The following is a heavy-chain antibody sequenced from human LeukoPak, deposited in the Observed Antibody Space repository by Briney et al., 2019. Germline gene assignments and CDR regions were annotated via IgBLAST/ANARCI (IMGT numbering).Heavy chain of an antibody. Sequence: PSETLSLTCTVSGGSISSSSYYWGWIRQPPGKGLEWIGSIYYSGSTYYNPSLKSRVTISVDTSKNQFSLKLSSVTAADTAVYYCARERFGYSYGSPIYFDYWGQGTLVTVSS. V-gene: IGHV4-39*07. CDR1: GGSISSSSYY. D-gene: IGHD5-18*01. CDR3: ARERFGYSYGSPIYFDY. J-gene: IGHJ4*02. CDR2: IYYSGST.